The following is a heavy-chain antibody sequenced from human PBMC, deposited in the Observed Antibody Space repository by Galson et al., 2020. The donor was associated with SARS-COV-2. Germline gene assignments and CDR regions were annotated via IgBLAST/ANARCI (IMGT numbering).Heavy chain of an antibody. V-gene: IGHV3-33*01. Sequence: GGSLRLSCVASGFTFSSYGMHYVRQAPGKGLEWVAVIWYDGSKKYHAESVKGRFTISRDNSKNTLFLQMNSLRVEDTAVYYCARGRAYYYDSGSPYGMDVWGQGTTVTVSS. J-gene: IGHJ6*02. D-gene: IGHD3-10*01. CDR2: IWYDGSKK. CDR3: ARGRAYYYDSGSPYGMDV. CDR1: GFTFSSYG.